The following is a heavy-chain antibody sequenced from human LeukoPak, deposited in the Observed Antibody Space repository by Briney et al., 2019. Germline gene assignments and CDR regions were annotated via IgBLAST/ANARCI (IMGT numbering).Heavy chain of an antibody. CDR1: GFTFSNYD. CDR2: IWVDGSNN. Sequence: GGSLRLSCAASGFTFSNYDMHWVRQAPGKGLEWVAVIWVDGSNNFYADSVKGRFNISRDNSKNTLYRQINSLRAEDTAVYYCASSAGALIDCWGQGTLVIVSS. J-gene: IGHJ4*02. D-gene: IGHD6-19*01. CDR3: ASSAGALIDC. V-gene: IGHV3-33*01.